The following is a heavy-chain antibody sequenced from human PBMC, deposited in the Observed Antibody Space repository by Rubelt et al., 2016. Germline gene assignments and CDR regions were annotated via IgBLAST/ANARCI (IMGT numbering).Heavy chain of an antibody. J-gene: IGHJ4*02. CDR2: IRSKGDGETT. D-gene: IGHD2-2*01. V-gene: IGHV3-15*07. CDR1: GFTFSNAW. CDR3: MLFCSRTSCSS. Sequence: EVQLVESGGGLVKPGGSLRLSCAASGFTFSNAWMNWVRQAPGKGLEWVGRIRSKGDGETTDYAGPVKGRFTISRDDSKNTLYLQMNSLKTEDTAVYYCMLFCSRTSCSSWGQGTLVTVSS.